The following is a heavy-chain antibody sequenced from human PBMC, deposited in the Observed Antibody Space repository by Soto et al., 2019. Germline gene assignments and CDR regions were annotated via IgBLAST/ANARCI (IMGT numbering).Heavy chain of an antibody. CDR1: GGSISTYY. Sequence: QVQLQESGPGLVKPSETLSLTCTVSGGSISTYYWSWMRQPPGKGLEWIGYINYSGSTNYNPSLTSRVTISVDTSKNQFSLKLSSVTAADTAVYYCARSRDGAITNPYYLDYWGQGTLVTVSS. J-gene: IGHJ4*02. CDR3: ARSRDGAITNPYYLDY. V-gene: IGHV4-59*01. D-gene: IGHD4-17*01. CDR2: INYSGST.